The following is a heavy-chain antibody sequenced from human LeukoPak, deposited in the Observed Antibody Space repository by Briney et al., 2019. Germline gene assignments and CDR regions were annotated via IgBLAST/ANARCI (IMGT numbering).Heavy chain of an antibody. CDR3: ARAPLGGGPIDAFDI. CDR2: IYTSGTT. V-gene: IGHV4-61*02. Sequence: PSETLSLTCTVSGGSISSGSYYGSWIRPPAGKGLEWIWRIYTSGTTNYNPSLKSRVTISVDTSKNQFSLKLSSVTAADTAVYYCARAPLGGGPIDAFDIWGQGTMVTVSS. CDR1: GGSISSGSYY. J-gene: IGHJ3*02. D-gene: IGHD1-26*01.